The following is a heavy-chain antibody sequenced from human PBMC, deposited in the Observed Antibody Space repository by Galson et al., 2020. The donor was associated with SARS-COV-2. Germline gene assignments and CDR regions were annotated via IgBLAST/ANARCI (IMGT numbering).Heavy chain of an antibody. Sequence: SATMSLPCTVTGDSISSGGSYWRWLSQHPGRGLEWIGYINYSGNTYYNPSLKSRIILSVDTSKNQFSLKLSSVTAADTATYFCARNKQLLFDFWGRGTLVSVTS. CDR3: ARNKQLLFDF. CDR1: GDSISSGGSY. J-gene: IGHJ4*02. D-gene: IGHD5-18*01. V-gene: IGHV4-31*03. CDR2: INYSGNT.